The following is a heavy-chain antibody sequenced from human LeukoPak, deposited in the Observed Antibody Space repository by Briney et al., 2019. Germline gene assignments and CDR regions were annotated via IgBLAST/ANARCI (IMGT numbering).Heavy chain of an antibody. V-gene: IGHV4-34*01. CDR2: INHSGST. Sequence: SETLSLTCAVYGGSFSGYYWSWIRQPPGKGLEWIGEINHSGSTNYNPSLKSRVTISVDTSKNQFSLKLSSVTAADTAVYYCARDTYGSGSYYEDYYYYGMDVWGQGTTVTVSS. CDR1: GGSFSGYY. CDR3: ARDTYGSGSYYEDYYYYGMDV. D-gene: IGHD3-10*01. J-gene: IGHJ6*02.